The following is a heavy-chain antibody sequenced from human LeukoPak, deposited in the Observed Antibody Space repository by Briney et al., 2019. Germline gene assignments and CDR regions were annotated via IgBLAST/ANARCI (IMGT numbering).Heavy chain of an antibody. J-gene: IGHJ4*02. Sequence: PGGSLRLSCAASGFTFSSYAMHWVRHAPGKGLEWVAVISYDGSNKYYADSVKGRFTISRDNSKNTLYLQMNSLRAEDTAVYYCARDGPGYSSGWDWGQGTLVTVSS. CDR3: ARDGPGYSSGWD. D-gene: IGHD6-19*01. CDR2: ISYDGSNK. V-gene: IGHV3-30-3*01. CDR1: GFTFSSYA.